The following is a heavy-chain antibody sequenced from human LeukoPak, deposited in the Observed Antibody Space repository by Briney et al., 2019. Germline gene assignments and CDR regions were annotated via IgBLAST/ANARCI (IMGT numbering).Heavy chain of an antibody. J-gene: IGHJ5*02. Sequence: ASVKVSCKASGYTFTSYGISWVRQAPGQGLEWMGWISAYSGNTNYAQKLQGRVTMTTDTSTSTAYMELRSLRSDDTAVYYCARARDYDILTGYSDYNWFDPWGQGTLVTVSS. CDR1: GYTFTSYG. CDR3: ARARDYDILTGYSDYNWFDP. CDR2: ISAYSGNT. V-gene: IGHV1-18*01. D-gene: IGHD3-9*01.